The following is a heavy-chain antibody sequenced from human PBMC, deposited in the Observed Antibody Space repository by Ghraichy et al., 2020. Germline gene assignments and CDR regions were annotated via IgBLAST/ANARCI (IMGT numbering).Heavy chain of an antibody. CDR1: GFTFSSYA. V-gene: IGHV3-23*01. CDR3: ASPRGGTMVRGVIMPYFDF. J-gene: IGHJ4*03. CDR2: ISGSGGSS. Sequence: GESLNISCAASGFTFSSYAMSWVRQAPGKGLEWVSAISGSGGSSYYADSVKGRFTISRDNSKNTLYLQMNSLRAEDTAVYYCASPRGGTMVRGVIMPYFDFLGHG. D-gene: IGHD3-10*01.